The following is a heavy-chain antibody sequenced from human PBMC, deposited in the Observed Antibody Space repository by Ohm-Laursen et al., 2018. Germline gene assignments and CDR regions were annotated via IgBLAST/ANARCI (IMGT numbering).Heavy chain of an antibody. CDR3: ARGYDGIGVGLKGPFNI. D-gene: IGHD6-19*01. CDR2: IYSGGST. CDR1: GFTVSNNY. J-gene: IGHJ3*02. V-gene: IGHV3-66*01. Sequence: SLRLSCAASGFTVSNNYMSWVRQAPGKGLEWVSVIYSGGSTYYADSVKGRFTISRDNSKNTLYLQMNSLRAEDTAEYYCARGYDGIGVGLKGPFNIWGQGTMVTVSS.